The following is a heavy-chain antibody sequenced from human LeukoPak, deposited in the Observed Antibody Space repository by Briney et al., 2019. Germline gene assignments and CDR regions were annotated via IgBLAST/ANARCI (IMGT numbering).Heavy chain of an antibody. D-gene: IGHD6-13*01. J-gene: IGHJ2*01. CDR1: GFTFSNYW. V-gene: IGHV3-7*01. Sequence: GGSLRLSCAASGFTFSNYWMGWARQAPGKGLEWVANIKEDGSEKYYVDSVKGRFTISRDTAENSLYLEMSSLRAEDTAVYYCARIYPIAAAGKFWYFDLWGRGTLVTAS. CDR3: ARIYPIAAAGKFWYFDL. CDR2: IKEDGSEK.